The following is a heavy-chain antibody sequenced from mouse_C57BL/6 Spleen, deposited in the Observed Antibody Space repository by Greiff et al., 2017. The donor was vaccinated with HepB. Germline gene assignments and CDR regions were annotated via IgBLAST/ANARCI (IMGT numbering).Heavy chain of an antibody. CDR3: ASPYDYDRAWFAY. D-gene: IGHD2-4*01. J-gene: IGHJ3*01. CDR1: GFSLTSYG. CDR2: IWSGGST. Sequence: VMLVESGPGLVQPSQSLSITCTVSGFSLTSYGVHWVRQSPGKGLEWLGVIWSGGSTDYNAAFISRLSISKDNSKSQVFFKMNSLQADDTAIYYCASPYDYDRAWFAYWGQGTLVTVSA. V-gene: IGHV2-2*01.